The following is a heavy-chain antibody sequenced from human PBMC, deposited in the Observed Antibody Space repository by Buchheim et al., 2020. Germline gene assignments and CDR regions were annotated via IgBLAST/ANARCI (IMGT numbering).Heavy chain of an antibody. CDR1: GFTFGDYA. CDR3: TRVPYYYGSGSQPFFDY. D-gene: IGHD3-10*01. CDR2: IRSKAYGGTT. J-gene: IGHJ4*02. Sequence: EVQLVESGGGLVQPGRSLRLSCTASGFTFGDYAMSWVRQAPGKGLEWVGFIRSKAYGGTTEYAASVKGRFTISRDDSTSIAYLQMNSLKTEDTAVYYCTRVPYYYGSGSQPFFDYWGQGTL. V-gene: IGHV3-49*04.